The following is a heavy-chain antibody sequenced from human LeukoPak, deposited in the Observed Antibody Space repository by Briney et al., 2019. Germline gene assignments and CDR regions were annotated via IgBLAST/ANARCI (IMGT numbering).Heavy chain of an antibody. D-gene: IGHD3-9*01. CDR1: GFTFSRSS. V-gene: IGHV3-21*01. CDR2: ISTSSSYI. Sequence: PGGSLRLSCAASGFTFSRSSMNWVRQAPGKGLEWVSSISTSSSYIYYADSVKGRFTISRDNAKNSLYLQMNSLRAEDTAVYYCAREAQGAYYDILTGTYYFDYWGQGTLVTVSS. CDR3: AREAQGAYYDILTGTYYFDY. J-gene: IGHJ4*02.